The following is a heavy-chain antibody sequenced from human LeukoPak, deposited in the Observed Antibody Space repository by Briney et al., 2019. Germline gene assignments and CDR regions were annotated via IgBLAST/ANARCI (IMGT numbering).Heavy chain of an antibody. CDR2: FDPEDGET. CDR1: GYTLTELS. CDR3: ATRGVLRYFDWLFPPRDYYYGMDV. Sequence: GASVKVSCKVSGYTLTELSMHWVRQAPGKGLEWMGGFDPEDGETIYAQKFQGRVTMTEDTSTDTAYMELSRLRSEDTAVYYCATRGVLRYFDWLFPPRDYYYGMDVWGQGTTVTVSS. J-gene: IGHJ6*02. V-gene: IGHV1-24*01. D-gene: IGHD3-9*01.